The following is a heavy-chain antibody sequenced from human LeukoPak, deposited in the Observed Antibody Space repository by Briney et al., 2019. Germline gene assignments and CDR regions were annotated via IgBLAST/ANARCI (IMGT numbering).Heavy chain of an antibody. CDR2: ISPSSSAI. Sequence: GGSLRLSCAASGFTFSNYYMNWVRQAPGKGQEWVSSISPSSSAIYYADSVKGRFTISRDNAENSVYLQMNSLRDEDTAVYYCARQFSGWTTYWGQGTLVTVSS. D-gene: IGHD6-19*01. J-gene: IGHJ4*02. CDR3: ARQFSGWTTY. V-gene: IGHV3-48*02. CDR1: GFTFSNYY.